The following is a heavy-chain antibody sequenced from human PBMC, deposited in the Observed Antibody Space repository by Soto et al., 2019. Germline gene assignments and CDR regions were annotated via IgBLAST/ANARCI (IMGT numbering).Heavy chain of an antibody. CDR3: ARVHAGRGAFDI. J-gene: IGHJ3*02. CDR2: INHSGST. D-gene: IGHD1-26*01. Sequence: TLSLTCAVYGGSFSGYYWSWIRQPPGKGLEWIGEINHSGSTNYNPSLKSRVTISVDTSKNQFSLKLSSVTAADTAVYYCARVHAGRGAFDIWGQGTMVTVSS. V-gene: IGHV4-34*01. CDR1: GGSFSGYY.